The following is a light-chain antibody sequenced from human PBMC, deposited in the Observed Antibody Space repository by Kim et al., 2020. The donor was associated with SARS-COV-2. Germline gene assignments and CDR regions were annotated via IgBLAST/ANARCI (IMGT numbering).Light chain of an antibody. CDR2: DAS. V-gene: IGKV1-5*01. CDR1: QSISSW. CDR3: QQYNSYLRT. Sequence: GDRGTITCRASQSISSWLAWYQQKPGKAPKLLIYDASSLESGVPSRFSGSGSGTEFTLTISSLQPDDFATYYCQQYNSYLRTFGQGTKVDIK. J-gene: IGKJ1*01.